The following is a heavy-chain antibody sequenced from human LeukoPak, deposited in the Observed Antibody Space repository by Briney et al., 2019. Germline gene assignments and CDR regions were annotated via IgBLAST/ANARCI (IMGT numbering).Heavy chain of an antibody. CDR3: ARGYIVVVTATDAFDI. V-gene: IGHV3-30*02. J-gene: IGHJ3*02. Sequence: GGSLRLSCAAAGFTFSSYGMHWVRQAPGKGLGWVAFIRYDGSKRSYVDSVRGRSTISRDNSKNRLYLQMNSLRAEDTAVYYCARGYIVVVTATDAFDIWGQGTMVTVSS. D-gene: IGHD2-21*02. CDR1: GFTFSSYG. CDR2: IRYDGSKR.